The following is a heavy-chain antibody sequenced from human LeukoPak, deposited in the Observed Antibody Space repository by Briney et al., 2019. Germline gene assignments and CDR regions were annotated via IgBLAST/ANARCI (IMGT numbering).Heavy chain of an antibody. CDR3: ARLHALGAEEFDP. Sequence: SETLSLTCTVSGGSISGHYWSWIRQPPGKRLEGIGYLHYTWSTNYNPSLNSRITMSVDTPNNQFSLRLTSVTAADTAVYYCARLHALGAEEFDPWGQGALVTVSS. D-gene: IGHD3-16*01. J-gene: IGHJ5*02. CDR1: GGSISGHY. CDR2: LHYTWST. V-gene: IGHV4-59*11.